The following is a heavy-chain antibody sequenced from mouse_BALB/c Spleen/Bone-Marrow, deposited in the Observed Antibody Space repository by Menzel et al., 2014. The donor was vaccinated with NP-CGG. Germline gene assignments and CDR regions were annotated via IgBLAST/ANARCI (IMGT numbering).Heavy chain of an antibody. CDR2: IYYSGTI. Sequence: EVQLQQSGPGLVKPSQTVSLTCTVTGISITTGNYRWSWIRQFPGNNLEWIGYIYYSGTITYNPSLTSRTTITRDTSKNQFFLEMNSLTAEDTATYYCARELYYFDYWGQGHHSHSLL. V-gene: IGHV3-5*02. CDR1: GISITTGNYR. J-gene: IGHJ2*01. CDR3: ARELYYFDY.